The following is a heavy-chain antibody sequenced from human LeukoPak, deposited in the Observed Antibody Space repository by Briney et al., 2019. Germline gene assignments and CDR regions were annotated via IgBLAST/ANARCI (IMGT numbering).Heavy chain of an antibody. CDR3: ARGVRIVVVTGPIWYFDL. CDR1: GGSISSSSYY. CDR2: IYYSGST. D-gene: IGHD2-21*02. J-gene: IGHJ2*01. Sequence: SETLSLTCTVSGGSISSSSYYWGWIRQPPGKGLEWIGSIYYSGSTYYNPSLKSRVTISVDTSKNQFSLKLSSVTAADTAVYYCARGVRIVVVTGPIWYFDLWGRGTLVTVSS. V-gene: IGHV4-39*07.